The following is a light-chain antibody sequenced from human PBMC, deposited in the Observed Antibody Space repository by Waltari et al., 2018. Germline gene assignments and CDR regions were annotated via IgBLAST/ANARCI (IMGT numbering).Light chain of an antibody. CDR2: EVS. J-gene: IGLJ3*02. CDR3: SSYTRINTLM. V-gene: IGLV2-14*01. Sequence: QSALTPPASVSGSPGPSITISCPGTSNDVGFYTYVSWYQQHPGKPPKLMVYEVSYRPSGISNRFSGSKSGNTASLTISGLQADDEADYYCSSYTRINTLMFGGGTKVTVL. CDR1: SNDVGFYTY.